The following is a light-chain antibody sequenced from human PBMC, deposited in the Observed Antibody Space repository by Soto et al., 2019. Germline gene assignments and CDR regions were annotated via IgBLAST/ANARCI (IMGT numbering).Light chain of an antibody. J-gene: IGKJ4*01. V-gene: IGKV1-5*03. CDR1: QSISIW. Sequence: DIQMTQSLSTLSASVGDRVTITCRASQSISIWLAWYQQKPGKAPKLLIYTASSLESGVPSRFSGSGSGTEYTLTISSLQPDDFATYYCQQYNTYPCSFSGGTKVEIK. CDR2: TAS. CDR3: QQYNTYPCS.